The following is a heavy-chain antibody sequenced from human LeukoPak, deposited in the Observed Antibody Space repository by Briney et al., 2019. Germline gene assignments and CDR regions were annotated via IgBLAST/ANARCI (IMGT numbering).Heavy chain of an antibody. CDR1: GFTFSSYA. D-gene: IGHD3-3*01. V-gene: IGHV3-30*04. Sequence: PGGSLRLSCAASGFTFSSYAMHWVRQAPGKGLEWVAVISYDGSNKYYADSVKGRFTISRDNSKNTLYLQMNSLRAEDTAVYYCCRSRDYDFWSGYKNDYYYYYMDVWGKGTTVTVSS. CDR2: ISYDGSNK. J-gene: IGHJ6*03. CDR3: CRSRDYDFWSGYKNDYYYYYMDV.